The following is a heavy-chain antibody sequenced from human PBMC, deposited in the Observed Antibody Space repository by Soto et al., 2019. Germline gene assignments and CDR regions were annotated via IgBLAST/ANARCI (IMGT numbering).Heavy chain of an antibody. D-gene: IGHD2-15*01. Sequence: GGSLRLSCAASGFIIPSCAIHWIRQAPGKGLEWVAVIGSDGTHRYYGDSVQGRFTISRDTSQNALYLQMNSLRAEDTAVYYCAKSAVGYCSGGSCYSEYYYGMDVWGQGTTVTVSS. CDR2: IGSDGTHR. CDR3: AKSAVGYCSGGSCYSEYYYGMDV. J-gene: IGHJ6*02. V-gene: IGHV3-30*07. CDR1: GFIIPSCA.